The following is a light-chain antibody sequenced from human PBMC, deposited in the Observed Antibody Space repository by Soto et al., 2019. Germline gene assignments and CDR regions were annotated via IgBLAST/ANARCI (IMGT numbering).Light chain of an antibody. Sequence: DIQLTQYPSSLSASVGDRVTITCQASQDISNSLNWYQQKVGEAPKDLIFGASSLIRGVPSRYSGTGSGTHFTFTISGLQPDDFATYFCQQYDALPFTFGQGT. V-gene: IGKV1-33*01. J-gene: IGKJ2*01. CDR3: QQYDALPFT. CDR2: GAS. CDR1: QDISNS.